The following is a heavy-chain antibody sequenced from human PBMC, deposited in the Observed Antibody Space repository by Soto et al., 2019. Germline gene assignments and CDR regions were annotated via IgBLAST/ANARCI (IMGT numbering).Heavy chain of an antibody. Sequence: SVKVSCKASGGTFTNYAFSWVRQAPGQGLEWLGGIIPIFGTANYAQKFQGRVTITADESTSTVYMELSSLRSEDTAVYYCARIWDVLLGAFDIWGQGTMVTVSS. J-gene: IGHJ3*02. CDR2: IIPIFGTA. CDR1: GGTFTNYA. CDR3: ARIWDVLLGAFDI. D-gene: IGHD1-26*01. V-gene: IGHV1-69*13.